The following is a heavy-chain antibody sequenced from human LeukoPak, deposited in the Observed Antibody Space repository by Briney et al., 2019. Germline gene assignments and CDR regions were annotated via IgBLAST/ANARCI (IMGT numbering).Heavy chain of an antibody. V-gene: IGHV1-2*04. Sequence: ASVKVSCKASGYTFIDYYMHWVRQAPGQGLEWMGWINPNTGGTNYAQKFQGWVTLTRDMSISAAYMDLSRLTSDDTAVYYCARAPAGGPLRVFDYWGQGTLVTVSS. J-gene: IGHJ4*02. CDR1: GYTFIDYY. CDR3: ARAPAGGPLRVFDY. CDR2: INPNTGGT. D-gene: IGHD3-3*01.